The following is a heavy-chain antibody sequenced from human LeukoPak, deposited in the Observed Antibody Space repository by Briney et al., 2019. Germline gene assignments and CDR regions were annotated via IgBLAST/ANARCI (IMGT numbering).Heavy chain of an antibody. D-gene: IGHD5-18*01. Sequence: PGGSLRLSCAASGFIFSSYEKNWVRQAPGKGLEWASYISSSGSTIYYADSVKGRFTISRDNAKNSLYLQMNSLRAEDTAVYYCARDDSYGLDYWGQGTLVTVSS. CDR3: ARDDSYGLDY. J-gene: IGHJ4*02. CDR2: ISSSGSTI. V-gene: IGHV3-48*03. CDR1: GFIFSSYE.